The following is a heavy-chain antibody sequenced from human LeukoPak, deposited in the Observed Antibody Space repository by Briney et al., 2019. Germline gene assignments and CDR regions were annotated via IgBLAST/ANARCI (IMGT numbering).Heavy chain of an antibody. Sequence: SETLSLTCSVSGGAITSSIFYSSWIRQPPGKGLEWIGSIYYTGSTYSNPSLKSRVTISVDTSKNQLSLKVTSVSAADTAVYYCARPVGYCNSAKRYEYFDYWGQGTLVTVSS. D-gene: IGHD2-2*01. CDR1: GGAITSSIFY. CDR3: ARPVGYCNSAKRYEYFDY. J-gene: IGHJ4*02. V-gene: IGHV4-39*01. CDR2: IYYTGST.